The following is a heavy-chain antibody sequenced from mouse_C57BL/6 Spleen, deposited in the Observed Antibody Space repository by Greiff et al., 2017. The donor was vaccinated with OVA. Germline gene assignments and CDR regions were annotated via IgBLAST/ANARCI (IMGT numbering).Heavy chain of an antibody. CDR3: AREGELGRGFAY. Sequence: QVQLKQSGAELARPGASVKLSCKASGYTFTSYGISWVKQRTGQGLEWIGEIYPRSGNTYYNEKFKGKATLTADKSSSTAYMELRSLTSEDSAVYFCAREGELGRGFAYWGQGTLVTVSA. D-gene: IGHD4-1*01. J-gene: IGHJ3*01. CDR2: IYPRSGNT. CDR1: GYTFTSYG. V-gene: IGHV1-81*01.